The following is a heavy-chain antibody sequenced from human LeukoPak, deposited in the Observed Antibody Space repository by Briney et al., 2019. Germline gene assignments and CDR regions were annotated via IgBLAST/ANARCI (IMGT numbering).Heavy chain of an antibody. Sequence: SVKVYCKASGGTFSSYAISWVRQAPGQGLEWMGGIIPIFGTANYAQKFQGRVTITADESTSTAYMELSSLRSEDTAVYYCARLYYYDSSGYDDDYWGQGTLVTVSS. V-gene: IGHV1-69*13. CDR2: IIPIFGTA. CDR1: GGTFSSYA. CDR3: ARLYYYDSSGYDDDY. J-gene: IGHJ4*02. D-gene: IGHD3-22*01.